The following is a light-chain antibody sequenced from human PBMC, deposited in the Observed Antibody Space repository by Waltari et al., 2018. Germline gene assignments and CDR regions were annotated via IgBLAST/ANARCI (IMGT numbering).Light chain of an antibody. Sequence: QSALTQPASVSGSPGQSITISCPGSTSDVGRYNLVSWYRQFPNKAPQLIIYEATRRPSGVSSRFSASKSGNTASLTISGLQAEDEALYFCSSYARSDNSVLFGGGTQLSVL. V-gene: IGLV2-23*01. CDR2: EAT. CDR3: SSYARSDNSVL. J-gene: IGLJ2*01. CDR1: TSDVGRYNL.